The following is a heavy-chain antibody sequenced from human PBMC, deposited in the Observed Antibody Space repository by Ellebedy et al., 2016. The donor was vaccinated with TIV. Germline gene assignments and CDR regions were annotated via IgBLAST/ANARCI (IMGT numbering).Heavy chain of an antibody. V-gene: IGHV4-61*01. CDR3: ARDGEDSSSWYLVDP. CDR2: IYYSGST. D-gene: IGHD6-13*01. CDR1: GGSVSSGSHS. Sequence: SETLSLTXTVSGGSVSSGSHSWSWIRQPPGKGLEWIGYIYYSGSTNYNPSLKSRVTISVDTSKNQFSLKLSSVTAADTAVYYCARDGEDSSSWYLVDPWGQGTLVTVSS. J-gene: IGHJ5*02.